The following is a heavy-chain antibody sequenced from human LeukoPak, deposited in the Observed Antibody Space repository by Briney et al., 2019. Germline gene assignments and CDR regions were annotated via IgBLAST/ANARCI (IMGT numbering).Heavy chain of an antibody. Sequence: PGRSLRLSCAASGFTFSSYAMHWVRQAPGKGLEWVAVISYDGSNKYYAGSVKGRFTISRDNPKNTLYLQMNSLRAEDTAVYYCARDSLGLVGEHWGQGTLVTVSS. CDR3: ARDSLGLVGEH. V-gene: IGHV3-30-3*01. J-gene: IGHJ1*01. CDR1: GFTFSSYA. CDR2: ISYDGSNK. D-gene: IGHD1-26*01.